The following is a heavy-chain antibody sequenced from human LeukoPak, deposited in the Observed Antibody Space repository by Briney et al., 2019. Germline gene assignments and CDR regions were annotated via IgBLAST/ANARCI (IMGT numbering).Heavy chain of an antibody. Sequence: ASVKVSCKASGYTFTSYGISWVRQAPGQGLEWMGWISAYNGNTNYAQKLQGRVTMTTHTSTSTAYMELRSLRSDDTAVYYCAINYDSSGYYYGKFDYWGQGTLVTVSS. V-gene: IGHV1-18*01. J-gene: IGHJ4*02. CDR2: ISAYNGNT. CDR1: GYTFTSYG. CDR3: AINYDSSGYYYGKFDY. D-gene: IGHD3-22*01.